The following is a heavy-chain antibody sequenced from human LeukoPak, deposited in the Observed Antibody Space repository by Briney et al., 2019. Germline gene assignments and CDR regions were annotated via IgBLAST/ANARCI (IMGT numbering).Heavy chain of an antibody. CDR3: ARERREGYSYASLGFDY. V-gene: IGHV4-39*07. CDR1: GGSISSSSYY. D-gene: IGHD5-18*01. CDR2: IYYSGST. J-gene: IGHJ4*02. Sequence: PSETLSLTCTVSGGSISSSSYYWGWIRQPPGKGLEWIGSIYYSGSTYYNPSLKSRVTISVDTSKNQFSLKLSSVTAADTAVYYCARERREGYSYASLGFDYWGQGTLVTVSS.